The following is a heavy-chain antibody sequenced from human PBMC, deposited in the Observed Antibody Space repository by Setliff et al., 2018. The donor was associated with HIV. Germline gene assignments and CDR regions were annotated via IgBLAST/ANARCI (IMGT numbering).Heavy chain of an antibody. CDR2: IYYSGST. CDR1: AGSIRSSTYY. CDR3: ARPVEMANREFDY. J-gene: IGHJ4*02. Sequence: SETLSLTCTVSAGSIRSSTYYWAWIRQPPGKGLEWIGTIYYSGSTYYNPPLKSRVTISVDTSKNQFSLKLSSVTAADTAVYYCARPVEMANREFDYWGQGTLVTVSS. D-gene: IGHD1-26*01. V-gene: IGHV4-39*01.